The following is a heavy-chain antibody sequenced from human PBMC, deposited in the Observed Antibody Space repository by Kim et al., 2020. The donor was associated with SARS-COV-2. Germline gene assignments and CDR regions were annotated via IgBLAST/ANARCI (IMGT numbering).Heavy chain of an antibody. V-gene: IGHV1-69*13. CDR1: GGTFSSYA. Sequence: SVKVSCKASGGTFSSYAISWVRQAPGQGLEWMGGIIPIFGTANYAQKFQGRVTITADESTSTAYMELSSLRSEDTAVYYCARDWYASYGMDVWGQGTTVTVSS. CDR2: IIPIFGTA. J-gene: IGHJ6*02. D-gene: IGHD2-8*01. CDR3: ARDWYASYGMDV.